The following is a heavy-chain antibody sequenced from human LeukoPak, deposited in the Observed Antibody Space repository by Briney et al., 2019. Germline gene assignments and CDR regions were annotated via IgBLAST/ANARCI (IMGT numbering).Heavy chain of an antibody. Sequence: LAGGSLRLSCAASGFTFSSYGMHWVGQAPGKGLEWVAVISYDGSNKYYADSVKGRFTISRDNSKNTLYLQMNSLRAEDTAVYYCAKDNRLRMVVAGTPSGYWGQGTLVTVSS. CDR1: GFTFSSYG. CDR3: AKDNRLRMVVAGTPSGY. D-gene: IGHD6-19*01. CDR2: ISYDGSNK. V-gene: IGHV3-30*18. J-gene: IGHJ4*02.